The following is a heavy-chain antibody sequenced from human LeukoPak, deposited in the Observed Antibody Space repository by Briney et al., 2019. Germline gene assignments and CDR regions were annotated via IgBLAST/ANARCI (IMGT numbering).Heavy chain of an antibody. Sequence: GGSLRLSCAVSGFTFINAWMNWVRQAPGKGLEWVGRIKSKTDGGTTDYAAPVKGRFTISRDDSENTLYLQMNSLKTEDTAVYYCTTLETYCENDYWGQGTLVTVYS. CDR1: GFTFINAW. V-gene: IGHV3-15*01. CDR2: IKSKTDGGTT. D-gene: IGHD1-1*01. J-gene: IGHJ4*02. CDR3: TTLETYCENDY.